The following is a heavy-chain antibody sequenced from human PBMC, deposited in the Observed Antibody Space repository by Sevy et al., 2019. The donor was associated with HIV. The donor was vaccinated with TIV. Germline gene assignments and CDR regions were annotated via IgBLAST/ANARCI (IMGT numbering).Heavy chain of an antibody. D-gene: IGHD2-21*02. V-gene: IGHV1-46*01. CDR1: GYTFTSYY. J-gene: IGHJ5*02. CDR2: INPSGGST. Sequence: ASVKVSCKASGYTFTSYYMHWVRQAPGQGLEWMGIINPSGGSTSYAQKFQGRVTMTRDTSTSTVYMELSSLRSEDTAAYYCARNERNNVVVTGNWFDPWGQGTLVTVSS. CDR3: ARNERNNVVVTGNWFDP.